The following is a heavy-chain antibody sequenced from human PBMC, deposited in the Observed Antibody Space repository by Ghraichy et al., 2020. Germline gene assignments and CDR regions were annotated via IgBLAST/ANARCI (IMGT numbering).Heavy chain of an antibody. D-gene: IGHD1-26*01. CDR3: AWEGVGGTTGSYFQH. CDR2: VYHSGNT. CDR1: GYSISSAYY. J-gene: IGHJ1*01. V-gene: IGHV4-38-2*02. Sequence: SETLSLTCTVSGYSISSAYYWGWIRQPPGKRLEWIGSVYHSGNTYYNPSLKSRITISVDTSKNQFSLKLSSVTAADTAAYYCAWEGVGGTTGSYFQHWGQGTLVTVSS.